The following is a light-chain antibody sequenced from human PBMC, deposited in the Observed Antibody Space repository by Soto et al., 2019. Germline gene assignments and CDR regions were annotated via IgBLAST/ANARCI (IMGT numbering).Light chain of an antibody. CDR2: AAS. Sequence: AIRMTQSPSSLSASTGDRVTITCRASQGISSYLAWYQQKPGKAPKLLIYAASTLQSGVPSRCSGSGYGTDFTPTISCLQSEDFATYYCQQYYSYPYTFGQGTKLEIK. CDR1: QGISSY. V-gene: IGKV1-8*01. CDR3: QQYYSYPYT. J-gene: IGKJ2*01.